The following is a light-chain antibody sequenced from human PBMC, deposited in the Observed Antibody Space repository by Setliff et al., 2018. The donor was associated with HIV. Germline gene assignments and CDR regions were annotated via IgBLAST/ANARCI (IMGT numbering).Light chain of an antibody. CDR1: SSDVGGYNY. J-gene: IGLJ1*01. CDR2: DVS. Sequence: SALTQPASVSGSPGQSITFSCTGTSSDVGGYNYVSWYQQHPGKAPKLMIYDVSKWPSGVSNRFSGSKSGNTASLTISGLQTEDEADYYCSSYTSSSTYVFGTGTKVTVL. CDR3: SSYTSSSTYV. V-gene: IGLV2-14*01.